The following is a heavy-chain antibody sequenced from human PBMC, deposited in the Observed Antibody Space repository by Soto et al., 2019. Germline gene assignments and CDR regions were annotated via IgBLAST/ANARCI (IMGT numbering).Heavy chain of an antibody. Sequence: QVQLQESGPGLVKPSQTLSLTCTVSGGSISSGGYYWSWIRQHPGKGLEWIGYIYYSGSTYYNPSLKSRVTLSVETYKHQSSLKLSSVTAADTAAYYCAREGGSGSSLWGQGPLAPVSS. CDR3: AREGGSGSSL. CDR1: GGSISSGGYY. CDR2: IYYSGST. D-gene: IGHD1-26*01. J-gene: IGHJ4*02. V-gene: IGHV4-31*03.